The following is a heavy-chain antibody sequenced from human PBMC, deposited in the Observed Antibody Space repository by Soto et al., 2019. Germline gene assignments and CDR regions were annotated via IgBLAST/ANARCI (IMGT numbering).Heavy chain of an antibody. D-gene: IGHD6-19*01. Sequence: QVQLVQSGAEVKKPGSSVKVSCKTSGGTFSTHVIGWVRQAPGQGLEWMGGIVPKFGTTNYAHKFKGRVKITSDESTSTAYMEVSTLTSEATAVYYCVRGGSNNSGWYIWFDPWGQGTLVTVSS. CDR3: VRGGSNNSGWYIWFDP. CDR1: GGTFSTHV. J-gene: IGHJ5*02. CDR2: IVPKFGTT. V-gene: IGHV1-69*01.